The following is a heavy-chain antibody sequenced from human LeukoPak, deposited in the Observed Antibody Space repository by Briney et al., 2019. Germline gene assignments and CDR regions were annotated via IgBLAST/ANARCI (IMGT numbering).Heavy chain of an antibody. D-gene: IGHD2-2*01. CDR1: GGSISSYY. V-gene: IGHV4-59*01. Sequence: SETLSLTCTVSGGSISSYYWSWIRQPPGKGLEWIGYIYYSGSTNYNPSLKSRVTISVDTSKNHFSLEVSSVTAADTAVYYCARDESSTSPMARAFDIWGQGTMVTVSS. J-gene: IGHJ3*02. CDR3: ARDESSTSPMARAFDI. CDR2: IYYSGST.